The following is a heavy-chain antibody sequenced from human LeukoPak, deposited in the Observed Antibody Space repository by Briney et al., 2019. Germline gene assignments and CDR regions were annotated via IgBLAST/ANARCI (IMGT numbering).Heavy chain of an antibody. Sequence: SETLSLTCAVAGGSISSSNWWSWVRQPPGKGLEWIGEIYHSGSTNYNPSLKSRVTISVDKSKNQFSLKLSSVTAADTAVYYCARHLNWKDAFDYWGQGTLVTVSS. J-gene: IGHJ4*02. D-gene: IGHD1-1*01. V-gene: IGHV4-4*02. CDR3: ARHLNWKDAFDY. CDR2: IYHSGST. CDR1: GGSISSSNW.